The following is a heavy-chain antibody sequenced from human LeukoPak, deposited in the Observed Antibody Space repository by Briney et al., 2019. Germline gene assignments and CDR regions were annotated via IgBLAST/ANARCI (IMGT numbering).Heavy chain of an antibody. V-gene: IGHV3-11*01. CDR1: GFTFSDHY. CDR2: ISSDYSTT. D-gene: IGHD2-21*01. CDR3: AKAGTAWDFDY. Sequence: GGSLRLSRAASGFTFSDHYMSWIRQAPGKGLEWLSYISSDYSTTYYADSVKGRFTISRDNAKHSLYLQMNSLRAEDTAVYYCAKAGTAWDFDYWGQGTLVTVSS. J-gene: IGHJ4*02.